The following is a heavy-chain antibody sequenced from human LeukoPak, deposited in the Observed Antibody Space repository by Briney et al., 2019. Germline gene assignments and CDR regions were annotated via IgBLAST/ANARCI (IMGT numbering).Heavy chain of an antibody. CDR1: GFTFSSYW. Sequence: GGSLRLSCAASGFTFSSYWMSWVRQAPGKGLEWVSVIYSGGTTYYADSIKGRFTISRDNSKNTLYLQMNSLRAEDTAVYYCAGRYDSSGYPLHWGQGTRVTVSS. CDR3: AGRYDSSGYPLH. V-gene: IGHV3-53*01. D-gene: IGHD3-22*01. CDR2: IYSGGTT. J-gene: IGHJ4*02.